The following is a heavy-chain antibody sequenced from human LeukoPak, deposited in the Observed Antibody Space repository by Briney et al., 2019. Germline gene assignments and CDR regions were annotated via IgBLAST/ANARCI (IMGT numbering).Heavy chain of an antibody. CDR3: ARPYCSSTSCLDFDY. V-gene: IGHV1-2*02. CDR2: INSNSGGT. D-gene: IGHD2-2*01. J-gene: IGHJ4*02. Sequence: GASVKVSCKASGYTFTGYYMHWVRQAPGQGLEWMGWINSNSGGTNYAQKFQGRVTMTRDTSISTAYMELSRLRSDDTAVYYCARPYCSSTSCLDFDYWGQGTLVTVSS. CDR1: GYTFTGYY.